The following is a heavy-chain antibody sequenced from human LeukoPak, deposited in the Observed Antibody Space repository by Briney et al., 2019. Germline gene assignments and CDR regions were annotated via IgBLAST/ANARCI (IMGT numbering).Heavy chain of an antibody. D-gene: IGHD6-13*01. CDR2: ISYGGTNK. CDR3: AKEVIAAGGNFEY. CDR1: GLTFSTSI. J-gene: IGHJ4*02. V-gene: IGHV3-30*18. Sequence: GGSLRLSCAASGLTFSTSIVQWVRQPPGKGLEWGAVISYGGTNKYYADSVKGRFTISRDNSKSTLYVQMNSLRAEDTAVYYCAKEVIAAGGNFEYWGERTLVTVSS.